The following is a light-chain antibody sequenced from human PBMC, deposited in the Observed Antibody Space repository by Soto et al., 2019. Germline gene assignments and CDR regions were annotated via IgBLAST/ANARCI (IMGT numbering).Light chain of an antibody. V-gene: IGKV1-39*01. CDR3: QQRYSIPYT. J-gene: IGKJ2*01. CDR1: QTINSY. Sequence: DIQMTQSPSSLSASVGDRVTITCRASQTINSYLNWYQQKPGKAPKLLIYAASSLQSGVPSRFSGSGSGTDLTLTIISLQQEDFATYYCQQRYSIPYTFGKGTKLEIK. CDR2: AAS.